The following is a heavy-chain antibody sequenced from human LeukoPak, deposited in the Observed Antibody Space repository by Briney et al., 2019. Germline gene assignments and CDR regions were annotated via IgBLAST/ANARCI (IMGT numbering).Heavy chain of an antibody. CDR3: ARSPTGNYYGMDV. Sequence: SETLSLTCTVSGGSISSGGDYWSWIRQYPGKGLEWIGYIHYTGSTYYSPFLKSQIIISVDTSKNQFSLKMSSVTAADTAVYYCARSPTGNYYGMDVWGQGTTVTVSS. D-gene: IGHD7-27*01. V-gene: IGHV4-31*01. CDR1: GGSISSGGDY. CDR2: IHYTGST. J-gene: IGHJ6*02.